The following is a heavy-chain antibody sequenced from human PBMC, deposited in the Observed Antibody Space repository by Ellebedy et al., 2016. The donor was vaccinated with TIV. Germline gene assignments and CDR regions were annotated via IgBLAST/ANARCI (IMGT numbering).Heavy chain of an antibody. CDR1: GFSFSDYY. V-gene: IGHV3-23*01. CDR3: AKGRGGGSDSSAPRYYFDY. J-gene: IGHJ4*02. CDR2: ISGSGGST. D-gene: IGHD3-22*01. Sequence: GESLKISCAASGFSFSDYYMNRVRQAPGKGLEWVSAISGSGGSTYYADSVKGRFLISRDNYKKTLYLQMNSLRAEDTAVYYCAKGRGGGSDSSAPRYYFDYWGLGTLVTVSS.